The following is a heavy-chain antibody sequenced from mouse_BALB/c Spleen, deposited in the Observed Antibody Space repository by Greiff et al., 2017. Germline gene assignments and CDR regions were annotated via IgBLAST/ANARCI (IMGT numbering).Heavy chain of an antibody. CDR1: GYNFTSYW. CDR2: INPSTGYT. J-gene: IGHJ4*01. Sequence: QVPLQQSGAELAKPGASVKMSCKASGYNFTSYWMHWVKQRPGQGLEWIGYINPSTGYTAYNQKFKDKATLTADKSSSTAYMQMSSLTSEDSAVYYCARNANLDCEQDMDYWGQGTSVTVSS. CDR3: ARNANLDCEQDMDY. V-gene: IGHV1-7*01.